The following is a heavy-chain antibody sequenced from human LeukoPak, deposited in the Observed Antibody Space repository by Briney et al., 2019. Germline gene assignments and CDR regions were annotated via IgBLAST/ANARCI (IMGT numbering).Heavy chain of an antibody. D-gene: IGHD2-2*01. J-gene: IGHJ6*03. CDR3: ARSSSTYYYYMDV. CDR1: GLSFGDYT. Sequence: GGSLRLSCEASGLSFGDYTMHWVRQAPGKGLEWVSLISRNGAATKYADSVRGRFTISRDNSKNSLYLQMNSLNTEDTALYYCARSSSTYYYYMDVWGKGTTVTVSS. V-gene: IGHV3-43*01. CDR2: ISRNGAAT.